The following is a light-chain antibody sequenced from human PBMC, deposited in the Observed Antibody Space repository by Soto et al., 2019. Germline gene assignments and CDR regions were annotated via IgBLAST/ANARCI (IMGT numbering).Light chain of an antibody. CDR2: GAS. J-gene: IGKJ3*01. CDR1: QSVRSN. Sequence: EIVITQSPATLSASSRERATLSCRASQSVRSNLAWYQQKPGQAPRLLIYGASTRATGIPARFSGSGSGTDFTLTISSLEPEDFAVYYCQHRNNRPFSFGPGTKVDIK. V-gene: IGKV3-15*01. CDR3: QHRNNRPFS.